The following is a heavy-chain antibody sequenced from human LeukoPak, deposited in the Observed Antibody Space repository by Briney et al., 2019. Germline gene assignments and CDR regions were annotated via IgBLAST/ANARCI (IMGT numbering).Heavy chain of an antibody. D-gene: IGHD5-12*01. V-gene: IGHV3-48*04. J-gene: IGHJ6*03. Sequence: GGSLRLSCAASGFTFSSYSMNWVRQAPGKWLEWVSYISSGSSTIYYADSVKGRFTISRDNAKNSLFLQMSSLRAEDTAVYYCARGDIASYYYSLEVWGTGTTVIISS. CDR2: ISSGSSTI. CDR3: ARGDIASYYYSLEV. CDR1: GFTFSSYS.